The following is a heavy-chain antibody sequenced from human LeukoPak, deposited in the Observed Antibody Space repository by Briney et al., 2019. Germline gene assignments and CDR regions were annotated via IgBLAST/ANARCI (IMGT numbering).Heavy chain of an antibody. J-gene: IGHJ4*02. CDR3: TRHRVAETTEFAY. V-gene: IGHV3-53*05. CDR1: GFTFSTYG. CDR2: LYPGGLT. Sequence: GGSLRLSCAASGFTFSTYGMSWVRLSPGKGLEFVSALYPGGLTYYADSVKGRFTISSDTSKNTVDVQMTSLRAEDTAMYYCTRHRVAETTEFAYWGQGTLVTVSA. D-gene: IGHD6-19*01.